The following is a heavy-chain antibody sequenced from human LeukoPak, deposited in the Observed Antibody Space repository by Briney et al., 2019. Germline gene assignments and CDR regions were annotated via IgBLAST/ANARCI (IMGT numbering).Heavy chain of an antibody. V-gene: IGHV3-33*01. CDR1: GFILSNDA. CDR2: IWFDGSNK. Sequence: GGSLRLSCAASGFILSNDAMHWVRQAPGKGLEWVAFIWFDGSNKHYADSVKGRFTISRDNSEDTLYLQMNSLRAEDTAVYYCVRDPSGSGFAFDSWGQGALVTVSS. CDR3: VRDPSGSGFAFDS. J-gene: IGHJ4*02. D-gene: IGHD1-1*01.